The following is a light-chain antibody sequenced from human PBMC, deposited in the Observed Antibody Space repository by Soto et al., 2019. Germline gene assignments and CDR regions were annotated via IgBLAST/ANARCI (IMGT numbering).Light chain of an antibody. CDR3: SSYSSSSTLVL. V-gene: IGLV2-14*01. CDR1: SSDIGGYNY. Sequence: QSALTQPASVSGSPGQSITISCTGTSSDIGGYNYVSWYQQHPGKAPKHLIYEVRIRPSGISDRFSGSKSGNTASLTISGLQVWDGANYYCSSYSSSSTLVLLGGGTKLTVL. CDR2: EVR. J-gene: IGLJ2*01.